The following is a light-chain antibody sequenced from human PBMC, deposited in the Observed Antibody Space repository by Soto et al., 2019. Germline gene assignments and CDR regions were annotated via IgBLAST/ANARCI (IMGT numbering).Light chain of an antibody. CDR2: AAS. CDR1: QSVTRNY. V-gene: IGKV3-20*01. Sequence: EIVLTQSPGTLSLSPGERATLSCRASQSVTRNYLAWYRQKPGQAPRLLIYAASSRATGTPDRFSGSGSGTDFTLTISRLEPEDFAMYFCQHYGSSPFTFGQGSKLEMK. J-gene: IGKJ2*01. CDR3: QHYGSSPFT.